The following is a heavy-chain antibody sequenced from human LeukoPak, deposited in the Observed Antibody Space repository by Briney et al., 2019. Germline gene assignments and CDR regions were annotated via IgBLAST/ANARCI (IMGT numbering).Heavy chain of an antibody. V-gene: IGHV4-34*01. CDR2: IYYSGST. D-gene: IGHD3-16*01. J-gene: IGHJ4*02. CDR3: ARAPKFAYFDY. CDR1: GGSFSGYY. Sequence: SETLSLTCAVYGGSFSGYYWSWIRQPPGKGLEWIGSIYYSGSTYYNPSLKSRVTISVDTSKNQFSLKLSSVTAADTAVYYCARAPKFAYFDYWGQGTLVTVSS.